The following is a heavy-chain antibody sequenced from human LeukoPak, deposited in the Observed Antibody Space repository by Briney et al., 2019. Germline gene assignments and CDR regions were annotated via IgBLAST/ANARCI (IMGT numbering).Heavy chain of an antibody. CDR1: GFTFSTYE. CDR3: ARGGWNYVFNS. D-gene: IGHD1-7*01. CDR2: ISSSASTM. V-gene: IGHV3-48*03. Sequence: GGSLRLSCAASGFTFSTYEMNWVRQAPGKGLEWVSYISSSASTMYYADYVKGRFTISRDNAKNSLYLHMNSLRAEDTAVYYCARGGWNYVFNSWGQGTLVTVSS. J-gene: IGHJ4*02.